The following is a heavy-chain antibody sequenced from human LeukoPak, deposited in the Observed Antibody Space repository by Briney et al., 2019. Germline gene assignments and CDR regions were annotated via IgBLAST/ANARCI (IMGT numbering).Heavy chain of an antibody. CDR3: ARGYYYDSSGHGMDV. CDR2: IYHSGST. D-gene: IGHD3-22*01. Sequence: SETLSLTCTVSGGSISSGGYYWSWIRQPPGKGLEWIGYIYHSGSTYYNPSLKSRVTISLDTSKNQFSLKLSSVTAADTAVYYCARGYYYDSSGHGMDVWGQGTTVTVSS. J-gene: IGHJ6*02. V-gene: IGHV4-30-2*05. CDR1: GGSISSGGYY.